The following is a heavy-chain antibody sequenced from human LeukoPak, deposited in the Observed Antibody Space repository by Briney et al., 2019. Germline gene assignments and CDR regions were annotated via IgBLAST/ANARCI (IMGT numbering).Heavy chain of an antibody. Sequence: SETLSLTCTVSGGSISSYYWSWVRQPAGKGLEWIGRIYTSGSTNYNPSLKSRVTMSVDTSKNQFSLKLSSVTAADTAVYYCARECISSGGYPVYFDYWGQGTLVTVSS. CDR1: GGSISSYY. CDR3: ARECISSGGYPVYFDY. J-gene: IGHJ4*02. V-gene: IGHV4-4*07. CDR2: IYTSGST. D-gene: IGHD1-26*01.